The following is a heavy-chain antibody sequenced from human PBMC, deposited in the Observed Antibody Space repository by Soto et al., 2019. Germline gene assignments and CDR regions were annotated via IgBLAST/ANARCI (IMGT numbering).Heavy chain of an antibody. CDR3: ARGGLVVVPAAIWGSAYYYYGMDV. Sequence: SETLSLTCAVSSGSISSSNWWSWVRQPPGKGLEWIGEINHSGSTNYNPSLKSRVTISVDTSKNQFSLKLSSVTAADTAVYYCARGGLVVVPAAIWGSAYYYYGMDVWGQGTTVTVSS. J-gene: IGHJ6*02. V-gene: IGHV4-4*02. D-gene: IGHD2-2*02. CDR2: INHSGST. CDR1: SGSISSSNW.